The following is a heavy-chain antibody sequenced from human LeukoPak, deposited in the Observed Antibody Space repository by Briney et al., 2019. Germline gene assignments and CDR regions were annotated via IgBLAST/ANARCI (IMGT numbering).Heavy chain of an antibody. CDR1: GFTLSTYW. D-gene: IGHD6-19*01. V-gene: IGHV3-7*01. J-gene: IGHJ3*01. Sequence: GGSLRLSCAASGFTLSTYWMTWVRQAPGKGLEWVANIKQDESKKNYVDSVNGRFTISRDNAKNSLYLQMNSLRAEDTAMYYCARDLNLYSSGWYDAFDLWGQGTMVTVSS. CDR3: ARDLNLYSSGWYDAFDL. CDR2: IKQDESKK.